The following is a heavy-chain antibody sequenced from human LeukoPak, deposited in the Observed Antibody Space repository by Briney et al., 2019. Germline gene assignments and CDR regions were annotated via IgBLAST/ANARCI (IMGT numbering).Heavy chain of an antibody. D-gene: IGHD3-3*01. CDR3: ARSPLFFWSGSYYFDY. CDR2: IKQDGSEK. J-gene: IGHJ4*02. V-gene: IGHV3-7*01. CDR1: GFTFSSYW. Sequence: PGGSLRLSCAASGFTFSSYWMSWVRQAPGKGLEWVANIKQDGSEKYYVDSVKGRFTISRDNAKNSLYLQMNSLRAEDTAVYYCARSPLFFWSGSYYFDYWGQGTLVTVSS.